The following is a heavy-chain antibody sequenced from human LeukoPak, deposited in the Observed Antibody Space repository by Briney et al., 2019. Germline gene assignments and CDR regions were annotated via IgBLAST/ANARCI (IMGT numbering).Heavy chain of an antibody. CDR2: IRSKAYGGTT. CDR3: TREDSVGGDYGMDV. J-gene: IGHJ6*02. D-gene: IGHD1-26*01. Sequence: PGGSLRLSCTASGFTFGDYAMSWFRQAPGKGLEWVGFIRSKAYGGTTEYAASVKGRFTISRDDSKNIAYLQMNSLKTEDTAVYYCTREDSVGGDYGMDVWGQGTTVTVSS. CDR1: GFTFGDYA. V-gene: IGHV3-49*03.